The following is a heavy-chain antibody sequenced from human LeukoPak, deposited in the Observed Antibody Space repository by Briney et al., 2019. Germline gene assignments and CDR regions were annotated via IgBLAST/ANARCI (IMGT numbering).Heavy chain of an antibody. V-gene: IGHV3-11*04. CDR1: GFTFSDSY. D-gene: IGHD3-10*02. J-gene: IGHJ6*04. CDR3: AELGITMIGGV. CDR2: ISNTGDSI. Sequence: GGSLRLSCAASGFTFSDSYMTWIRQAPGKGLEWVSFISNTGDSIYYADSVKGRFTISRDNAKNSLYLQMNSLRAGDTAVYYCAELGITMIGGVWGKGTTVTISS.